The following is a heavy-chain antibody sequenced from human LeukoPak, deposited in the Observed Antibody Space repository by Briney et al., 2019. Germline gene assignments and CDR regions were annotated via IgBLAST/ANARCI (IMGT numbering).Heavy chain of an antibody. CDR2: IYSGGST. D-gene: IGHD3-16*01. J-gene: IGHJ4*02. V-gene: IGHV3-53*01. CDR3: ARVRGGNYFDY. Sequence: PGGSLRLSCAPSGFTVSSNYMSWVRQAPGEGLEWVSVIYSGGSTYSADSVKGRFTISRDNSKNTLYLQMNSLRAEATAVYYCARVRGGNYFDYWGQGTLVTVSS. CDR1: GFTVSSNY.